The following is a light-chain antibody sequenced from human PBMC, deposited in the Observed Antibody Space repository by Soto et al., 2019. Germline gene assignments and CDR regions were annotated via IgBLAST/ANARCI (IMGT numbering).Light chain of an antibody. Sequence: EIVLTQSPDTLSVSPGERDTLSCRASQSAGNNFAWYQQKPGQAPRLLIFATSTRATGVPARFSGSGSGTEFTLTISSLQSEDFAVYYCQQYGDWPLTFGGGAKVEI. CDR2: ATS. CDR3: QQYGDWPLT. CDR1: QSAGNN. J-gene: IGKJ4*01. V-gene: IGKV3-15*01.